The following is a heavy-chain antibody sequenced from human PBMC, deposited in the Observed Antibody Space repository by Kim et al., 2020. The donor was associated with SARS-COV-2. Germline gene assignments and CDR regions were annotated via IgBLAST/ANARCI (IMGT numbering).Heavy chain of an antibody. CDR2: INTNTGVT. CDR3: IRDYIWRTYRYIDY. D-gene: IGHD3-16*02. CDR1: GYTVTDYY. J-gene: IGHJ4*02. Sequence: ASVKVSCETSGYTVTDYYIYWVRQAPGQGLEWMGWINTNTGVTDYAQKFQGRVAMTRDTSIRTAYMELGRLQSDDTAVYYCIRDYIWRTYRYIDYWGQGTLVTVSS. V-gene: IGHV1-2*02.